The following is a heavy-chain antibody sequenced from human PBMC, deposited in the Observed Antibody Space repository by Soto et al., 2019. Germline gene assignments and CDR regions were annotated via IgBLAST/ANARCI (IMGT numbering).Heavy chain of an antibody. D-gene: IGHD1-1*01. V-gene: IGHV1-3*01. CDR3: ARDPPFSGTLRGTPLMDV. Sequence: ASVKFSCNASGYTFTSYAMHWVRQAPGQRLEWMGWINAGNGNTKYSQKFQGRVTITRDTSASTAYMELRSLRSDDTAVYYCARDPPFSGTLRGTPLMDVWGQGTTVTVSS. CDR2: INAGNGNT. J-gene: IGHJ6*02. CDR1: GYTFTSYA.